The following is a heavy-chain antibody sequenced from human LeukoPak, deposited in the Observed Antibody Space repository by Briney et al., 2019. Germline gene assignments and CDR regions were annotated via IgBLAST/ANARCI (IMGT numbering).Heavy chain of an antibody. Sequence: GGSLRLSCAASRFTFSSHNMHWVRQAPGKGLEWVSYISDSSTTIYYADSVKGRFTISRDNARNSLYLQMNSLRAEDTAVYYCVRDRGDFWTGYYTNYFDYWGQGTLVTVSS. D-gene: IGHD3/OR15-3a*01. CDR3: VRDRGDFWTGYYTNYFDY. J-gene: IGHJ4*02. CDR1: RFTFSSHN. CDR2: ISDSSTTI. V-gene: IGHV3-48*01.